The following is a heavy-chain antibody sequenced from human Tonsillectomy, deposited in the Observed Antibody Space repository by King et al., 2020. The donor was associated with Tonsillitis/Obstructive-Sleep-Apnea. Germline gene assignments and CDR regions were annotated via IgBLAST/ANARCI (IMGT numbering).Heavy chain of an antibody. CDR3: TRGATYYYDSSGYSFDY. Sequence: VQLVESGGGLVQPGRSLRLSCTASGFTFGDYAMSWFRQAPGKGLEWVGFIRSKAYGGTTEYAASVKGRFTISRDDSKSIAYLQMNRLKTEDTAVYYCTRGATYYYDSSGYSFDYWGQGTLVTVSS. V-gene: IGHV3-49*03. CDR1: GFTFGDYA. J-gene: IGHJ4*02. D-gene: IGHD3-22*01. CDR2: IRSKAYGGTT.